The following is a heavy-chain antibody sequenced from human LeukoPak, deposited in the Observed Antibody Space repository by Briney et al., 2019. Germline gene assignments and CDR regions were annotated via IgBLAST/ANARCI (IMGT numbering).Heavy chain of an antibody. D-gene: IGHD3-22*01. CDR3: ARGETGYDSSDYYFYY. Sequence: GRSLRLSCAASGFIFSNYGMHWVRQAPGKGLEGVAVIWYDGSNKYYADSVKDRFTISRDNSKNTLYLQMNSLRAEDTDVYYCARGETGYDSSDYYFYYWGQGTLVTVSS. CDR1: GFIFSNYG. V-gene: IGHV3-33*01. CDR2: IWYDGSNK. J-gene: IGHJ4*02.